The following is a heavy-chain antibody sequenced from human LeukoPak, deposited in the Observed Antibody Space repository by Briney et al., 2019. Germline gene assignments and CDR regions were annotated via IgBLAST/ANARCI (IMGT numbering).Heavy chain of an antibody. Sequence: SSETLSLTCTVSGGSISSGGYYWSWIRQHPGKGLEWIGYIYYSGSTYYNPSLKSRVTISVDTSKNQFSLKLSSVTAADTAVYYCARVRMATIAVDYWGQGTLVTVSS. CDR1: GGSISSGGYY. J-gene: IGHJ4*02. CDR3: ARVRMATIAVDY. D-gene: IGHD5-12*01. CDR2: IYYSGST. V-gene: IGHV4-31*03.